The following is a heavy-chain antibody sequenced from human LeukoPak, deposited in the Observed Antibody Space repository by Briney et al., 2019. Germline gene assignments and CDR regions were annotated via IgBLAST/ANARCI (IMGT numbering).Heavy chain of an antibody. V-gene: IGHV3-53*01. CDR2: IYSGGST. J-gene: IGHJ4*02. Sequence: PGGSLRLSCAASGFTVSSNYMSWVRQAPGKGLEWVSVIYSGGSTYYADSVKGRFTISRDNSKNTLYLQMNSLRAEDTAVYYCARASFGVIVGPDYWGQGTPVTVSS. CDR3: ARASFGVIVGPDY. D-gene: IGHD3-3*01. CDR1: GFTVSSNY.